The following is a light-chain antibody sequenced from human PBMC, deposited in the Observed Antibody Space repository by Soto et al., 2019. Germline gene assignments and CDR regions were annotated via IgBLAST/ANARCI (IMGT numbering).Light chain of an antibody. Sequence: QSALPQPASVSGSPGQSITISCTGTSSDVGGYNYVSWYQQHPGKAPKLMIYEVSNRPSGVSNRFSGSKSGNTASLTISGLQAEDEADYYCSSYTSSYVFGTGTKVT. CDR1: SSDVGGYNY. V-gene: IGLV2-14*01. CDR2: EVS. CDR3: SSYTSSYV. J-gene: IGLJ1*01.